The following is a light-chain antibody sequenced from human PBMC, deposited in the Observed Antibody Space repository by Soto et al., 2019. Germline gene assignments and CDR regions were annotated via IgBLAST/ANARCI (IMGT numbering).Light chain of an antibody. J-gene: IGKJ1*01. CDR3: QQYYTTPTLT. CDR2: WAS. CDR1: QSVFSRFRNKNY. V-gene: IGKV4-1*01. Sequence: DIVMTQSPDSLTLSLGARATINCKSSQSVFSRFRNKNYLAWFQQKPGQPPTLLIYWASTRESGVSDRFSGSGSGTDFTLTINSLQAEDVAVYYCQQYYTTPTLTFGQGTKVEVK.